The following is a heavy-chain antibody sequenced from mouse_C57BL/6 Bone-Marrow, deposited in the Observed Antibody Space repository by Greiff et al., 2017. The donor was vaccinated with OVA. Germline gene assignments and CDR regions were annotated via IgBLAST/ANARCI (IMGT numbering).Heavy chain of an antibody. CDR3: ARTMVKKGLAY. Sequence: QVQLQQSGAELARPGASVKLSCKASGYTFTSYGISWVKQRTGQGLEWIGEIYPRSGNTYYNEKFKGKATLTADKSSSTEYMELRSLTSEDAAVYFCARTMVKKGLAYWGQGTLVTVSA. D-gene: IGHD2-1*01. CDR1: GYTFTSYG. J-gene: IGHJ3*01. CDR2: IYPRSGNT. V-gene: IGHV1-81*01.